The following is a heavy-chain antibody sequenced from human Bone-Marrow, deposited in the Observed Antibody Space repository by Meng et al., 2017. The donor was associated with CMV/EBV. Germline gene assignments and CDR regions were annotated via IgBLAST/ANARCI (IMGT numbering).Heavy chain of an antibody. D-gene: IGHD2-2*01. CDR2: VYYSGTT. CDR3: VRDPELLVPAAATYYYYYGTDV. J-gene: IGHJ6*02. CDR1: GGSFSGYY. Sequence: SQTLSLTCAVYGGSFSGYYWSWIRQPPGKGLEWIGSVYYSGTTYYKPSLRSRVTISSDTSKNQFSLKLTSVTAADTAVYYCVRDPELLVPAAATYYYYYGTDVWGQGTTVTVSS. V-gene: IGHV4-34*01.